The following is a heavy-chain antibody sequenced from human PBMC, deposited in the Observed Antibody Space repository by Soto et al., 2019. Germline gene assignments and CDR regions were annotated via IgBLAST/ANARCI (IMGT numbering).Heavy chain of an antibody. D-gene: IGHD5-18*01. CDR3: AKDHYSYDAFDI. CDR2: ISYDGSNK. J-gene: IGHJ3*02. V-gene: IGHV3-30*18. CDR1: GFTFSSYG. Sequence: VQLVESGGGVVQPGRSLRLSCAASGFTFSSYGMHWVRQAPGKGLEWVAVISYDGSNKYYADSVKGRFTISRDNSKNTLYLQMNSLRAEDTAVYYCAKDHYSYDAFDIWGQGTMVTVSS.